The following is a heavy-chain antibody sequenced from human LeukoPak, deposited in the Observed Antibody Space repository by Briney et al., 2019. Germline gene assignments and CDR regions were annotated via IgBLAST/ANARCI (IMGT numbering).Heavy chain of an antibody. CDR1: GFTFDDYA. D-gene: IGHD6-13*01. Sequence: PGRSLRLSCAASGFTFDDYAMHWVRQAPGKGLEWVSGISWNSGSIGYADSVKGRFTISRDNAKNSLYLQMNSLRAEDTALYYCAKVSGHIAAAGDYFDYWGQGTLVTVSS. V-gene: IGHV3-9*01. CDR2: ISWNSGSI. J-gene: IGHJ4*02. CDR3: AKVSGHIAAAGDYFDY.